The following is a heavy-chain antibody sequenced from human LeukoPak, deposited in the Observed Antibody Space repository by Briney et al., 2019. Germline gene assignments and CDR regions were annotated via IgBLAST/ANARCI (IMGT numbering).Heavy chain of an antibody. CDR3: ARANGRIPRFDY. V-gene: IGHV1-2*02. CDR1: GYTFTGYY. Sequence: ASVKVSCKTSGYTFTGYYMHWVRQAPGQGLEWMGWINPNSGGTNYAQKLQGRVTMTTDTSTSTAYMELRSLRSDDTAVYYCARANGRIPRFDYWGQGTLVTVSS. J-gene: IGHJ4*02. D-gene: IGHD1-14*01. CDR2: INPNSGGT.